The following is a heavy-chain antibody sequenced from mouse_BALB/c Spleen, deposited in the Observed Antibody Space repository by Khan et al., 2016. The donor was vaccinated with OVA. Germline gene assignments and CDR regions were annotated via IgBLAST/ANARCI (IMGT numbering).Heavy chain of an antibody. V-gene: IGHV9-4*02. D-gene: IGHD2-14*01. CDR3: ARGGAAFYRNDGGAMDS. CDR2: INTHSGVP. CDR1: GYTFTTAG. J-gene: IGHJ4*01. Sequence: QIQLVQSRPELKKPGETVRISCKASGYTFTTAGMQWVQKMPGKGLKWIGWINTHSGVPKYAEDFKGRFVFSLETSASTAYLQITNLKNEDTATYFCARGGAAFYRNDGGAMDSWGKGTSVTVSS.